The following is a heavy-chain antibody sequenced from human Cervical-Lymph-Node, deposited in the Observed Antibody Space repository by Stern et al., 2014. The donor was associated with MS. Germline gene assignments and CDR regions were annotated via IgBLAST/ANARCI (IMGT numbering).Heavy chain of an antibody. CDR1: GYTFTGYY. CDR2: VNPNSGAT. J-gene: IGHJ5*02. D-gene: IGHD2-8*01. CDR3: TRDPEWPGVKYFDP. Sequence: QVQLVQSGAEVKKPGASVKVSCRTSGYTFTGYYIHWVRQAPGQGLEWVGRVNPNSGATKYAQGFQGRVTMTRDTSISTAYMELTNLTYDDTAVYYCTRDPEWPGVKYFDPWGQGTLVTVSS. V-gene: IGHV1-2*06.